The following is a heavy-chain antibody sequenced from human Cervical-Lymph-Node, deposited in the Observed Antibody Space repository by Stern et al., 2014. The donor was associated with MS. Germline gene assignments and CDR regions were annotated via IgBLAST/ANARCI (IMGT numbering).Heavy chain of an antibody. V-gene: IGHV4-4*02. CDR2: IYHSGST. J-gene: IGHJ3*02. Sequence: QLQLQESGPGLVKPSGTLSLTCAVSGGSISSSNWWSWVRQPPGKGLEGIGEIYHSGSTNYNPSLKRRVTISVDKSKNQFSLKLSSVTAADTAVYYCAREGYSSSYDAFDIWGQGTMVTVSS. D-gene: IGHD6-6*01. CDR3: AREGYSSSYDAFDI. CDR1: GGSISSSNW.